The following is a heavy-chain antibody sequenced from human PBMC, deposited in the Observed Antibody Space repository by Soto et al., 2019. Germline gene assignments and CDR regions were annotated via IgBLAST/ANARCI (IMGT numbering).Heavy chain of an antibody. D-gene: IGHD3-22*01. CDR3: ASKDKSGYFNWFDP. V-gene: IGHV5-51*01. Sequence: GESLKISCRTSGYRFTSYWIAWVRQMPGKGLEWMGIIFPSDSDTRYSPSFQGQVTISADRSTSTVFLQWASLKASDTAVYFCASKDKSGYFNWFDPWGQGTLGTVSA. CDR1: GYRFTSYW. J-gene: IGHJ5*02. CDR2: IFPSDSDT.